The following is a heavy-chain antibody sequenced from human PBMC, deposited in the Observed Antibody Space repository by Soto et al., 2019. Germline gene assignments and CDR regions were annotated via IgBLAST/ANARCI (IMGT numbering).Heavy chain of an antibody. CDR2: INHSGVH. J-gene: IGHJ4*02. V-gene: IGHV4-34*01. CDR1: GASFSGNF. D-gene: IGHD2-21*02. CDR3: STWVVATDTDY. Sequence: SETLSLTCAVSGASFSGNFWGWIRQPPGMGLEWIGEINHSGVHKYNPSLKSRVTISVDTSKNQLSLKLTSVTAADTAVYYCSTWVVATDTDYWGQGTQVTVSS.